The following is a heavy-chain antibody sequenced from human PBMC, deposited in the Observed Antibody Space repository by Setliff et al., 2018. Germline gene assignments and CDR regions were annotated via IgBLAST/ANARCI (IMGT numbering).Heavy chain of an antibody. D-gene: IGHD3-10*01. V-gene: IGHV3-21*04. CDR3: AKSSGSSSATKLEY. Sequence: PGGSLRLSCAASGFTFSIYSMNWVRQAPGKGLEWVSSITSSSTYISYADSLRGRFTIARDNSNSTLYLQMNSLRVEDTALYYCAKSSGSSSATKLEYLGPGTLVTVSS. CDR1: GFTFSIYS. CDR2: ITSSSTYI. J-gene: IGHJ4*02.